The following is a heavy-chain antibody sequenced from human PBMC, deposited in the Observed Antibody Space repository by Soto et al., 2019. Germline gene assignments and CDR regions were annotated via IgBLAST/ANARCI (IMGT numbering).Heavy chain of an antibody. CDR2: IIPIFGTA. D-gene: IGHD3-10*01. J-gene: IGHJ4*02. CDR1: GGTFRSFA. CDR3: ARAARHGHGLLILRGVITPFDY. Sequence: SVKVSCKASGGTFRSFATSWVRQAPEQGLEWMGGIIPIFGTANYAQKFQGRVTITADKSTSTAYMELSSLRSEDTAVYYCARAARHGHGLLILRGVITPFDYWGQGTMVTVSS. V-gene: IGHV1-69*06.